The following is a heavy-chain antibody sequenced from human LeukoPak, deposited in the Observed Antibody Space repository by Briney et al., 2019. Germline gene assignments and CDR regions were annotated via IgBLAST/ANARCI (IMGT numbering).Heavy chain of an antibody. Sequence: ASVKLFCTASGYTFTTCDINWVRQATGPGLEWMRCMNPNSGKTGSAQKFQGRLTMTKNTSTSTAYMEVTGLKFEDTAIYYCARGRPGPAGAGTYDFWGQGTLITVSS. CDR2: MNPNSGKT. CDR1: GYTFTTCD. D-gene: IGHD6-13*01. J-gene: IGHJ4*02. V-gene: IGHV1-8*01. CDR3: ARGRPGPAGAGTYDF.